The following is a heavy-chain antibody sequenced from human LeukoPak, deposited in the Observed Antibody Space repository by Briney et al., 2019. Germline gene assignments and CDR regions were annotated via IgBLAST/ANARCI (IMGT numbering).Heavy chain of an antibody. Sequence: ASVKVSCKASGYTFTSYDINWVRQATGQGLEWMGWMNPNSGNTGYAQKFQGRVTMTRNTSISTAYMELSSLRSEDTAVYYRAIGVVRGVRYYMDVWGKGTTVTVSS. J-gene: IGHJ6*03. D-gene: IGHD3-10*01. V-gene: IGHV1-8*01. CDR3: AIGVVRGVRYYMDV. CDR1: GYTFTSYD. CDR2: MNPNSGNT.